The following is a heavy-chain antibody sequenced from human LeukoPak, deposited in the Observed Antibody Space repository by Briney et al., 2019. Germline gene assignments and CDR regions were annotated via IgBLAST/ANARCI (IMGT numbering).Heavy chain of an antibody. J-gene: IGHJ4*02. Sequence: GGSLRLSCAAYGFTFSSYAMSWVRQAPGRGLEWVSAISGSGGSRYYADDVNGRFTISRDNSKNTLYLQMYSRRAEDTAVYYCANPARYWGQGTLVTVSS. CDR2: ISGSGGSR. CDR1: GFTFSSYA. CDR3: ANPARY. V-gene: IGHV3-23*01.